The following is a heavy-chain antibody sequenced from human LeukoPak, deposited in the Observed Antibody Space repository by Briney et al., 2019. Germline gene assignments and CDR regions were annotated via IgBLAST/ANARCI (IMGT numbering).Heavy chain of an antibody. CDR1: GGSVSSYY. V-gene: IGHV4-59*08. CDR3: ARKADSGSGYYDY. D-gene: IGHD3-3*01. CDR2: IYYSGST. J-gene: IGHJ4*02. Sequence: TSETLSLTCTLPGGSVSSYYVSTIRRPPGKGLEWIGYIYYSGSTNYNPSLKSRVIISVYTSKNHFSLTMTTVTAADTATYYCARKADSGSGYYDYWGQGVLVTVSS.